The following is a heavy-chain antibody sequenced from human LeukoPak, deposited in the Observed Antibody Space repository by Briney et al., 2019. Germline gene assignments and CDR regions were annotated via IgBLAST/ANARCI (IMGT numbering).Heavy chain of an antibody. Sequence: GGSLRLSCAASGFTFSSYILNWVRQAPGKGLEWVSAISGSGGSTYYADSVKGRFTISRDNSKNTLYLQMNSLRAEDTAVYYCAKGETRGYSYGLDYWGQGTLVTVSS. CDR3: AKGETRGYSYGLDY. CDR2: ISGSGGST. D-gene: IGHD5-18*01. J-gene: IGHJ4*02. V-gene: IGHV3-23*01. CDR1: GFTFSSYI.